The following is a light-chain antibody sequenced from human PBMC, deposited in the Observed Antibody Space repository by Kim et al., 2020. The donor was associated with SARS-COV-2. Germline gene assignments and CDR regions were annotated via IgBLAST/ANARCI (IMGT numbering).Light chain of an antibody. CDR2: DAS. J-gene: IGKJ4*01. Sequence: LSPGERAPLPCRASQSVSGYLAWYQQKPGQAPRLLIYDASNRATGIPARFSGSGSGTDFTLTISSLEPEDFAVYYCQQRSNWPLTFGGGTKVDIK. CDR1: QSVSGY. CDR3: QQRSNWPLT. V-gene: IGKV3-11*01.